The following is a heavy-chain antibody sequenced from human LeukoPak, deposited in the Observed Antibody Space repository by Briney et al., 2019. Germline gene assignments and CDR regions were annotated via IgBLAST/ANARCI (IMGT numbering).Heavy chain of an antibody. CDR1: GFAFTSYA. Sequence: GGSLRLSCAASGFAFTSYAMSWVRQAPGKGLEWVSSIIGSGGFTTYTDSVKGRFTISRDNSKNTVYLQMNSLRAEDAAEYYCAKRGSSGLYYFDYWGQGTLVTVSS. D-gene: IGHD6-19*01. CDR3: AKRGSSGLYYFDY. V-gene: IGHV3-23*01. J-gene: IGHJ4*02. CDR2: IIGSGGFT.